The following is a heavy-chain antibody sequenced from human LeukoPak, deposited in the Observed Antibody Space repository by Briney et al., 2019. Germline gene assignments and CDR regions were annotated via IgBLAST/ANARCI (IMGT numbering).Heavy chain of an antibody. J-gene: IGHJ5*02. CDR2: INTNTGNP. Sequence: EASVKVSCKVSGYTLTELSMHWVRQAPGQGLEWMGWINTNTGNPTYAQGFTGRFVFSLDTSVSTAYLQISSLKAEDTAVYYCARDNPSSGLDPWGQGTLVTVSS. CDR3: ARDNPSSGLDP. D-gene: IGHD1-14*01. V-gene: IGHV7-4-1*02. CDR1: GYTLTELS.